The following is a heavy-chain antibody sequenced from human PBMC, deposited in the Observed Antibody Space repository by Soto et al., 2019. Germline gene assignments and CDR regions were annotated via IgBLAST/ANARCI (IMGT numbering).Heavy chain of an antibody. Sequence: QVQLVESGGGVVQPGRSLRLSCAASGFTFSSYGMHWVRQAPGKGLEWVAVIWYDGSNKYYADSVKGRFTISRDNSKNTQYLQMNSLRAEDTAGYYCARDRPIMVRGVIISTSHYGMDVWGQGTTVTVSS. V-gene: IGHV3-33*01. J-gene: IGHJ6*02. CDR1: GFTFSSYG. CDR3: ARDRPIMVRGVIISTSHYGMDV. D-gene: IGHD3-10*01. CDR2: IWYDGSNK.